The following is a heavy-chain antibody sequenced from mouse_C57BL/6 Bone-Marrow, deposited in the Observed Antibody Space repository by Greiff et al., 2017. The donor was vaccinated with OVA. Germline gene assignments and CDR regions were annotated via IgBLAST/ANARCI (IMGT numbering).Heavy chain of an antibody. V-gene: IGHV1-64*01. J-gene: IGHJ4*01. D-gene: IGHD2-2*01. CDR2: IHPNSGST. Sequence: QVQLQQPGAELVKPGASVKLSCKASGYTFTSYWMHWVKQRPGQGLEWIGMIHPNSGSTNYNEKFKSKATLTVDKSSNTAYMQLSSLTSEDSAVYYCASIYYGYDGFYYYAMDYWGQGTSVTVSS. CDR1: GYTFTSYW. CDR3: ASIYYGYDGFYYYAMDY.